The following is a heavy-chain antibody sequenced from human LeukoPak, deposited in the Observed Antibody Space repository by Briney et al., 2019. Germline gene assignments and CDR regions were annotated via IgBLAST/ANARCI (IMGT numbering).Heavy chain of an antibody. CDR3: ARDRTEPRSYYGYYYGLDV. V-gene: IGHV3-30-3*01. J-gene: IGHJ6*02. CDR1: GFTFSTYA. CDR2: ISYDGSYK. D-gene: IGHD1-26*01. Sequence: GGSLRLSCAASGFTFSTYAMHWVRQAPGQGLEWVAVISYDGSYKYYTDSVKGRFTISRDNFNSTLYLQMNSLRVEDTALYYCARDRTEPRSYYGYYYGLDVWGQGTTVAVSS.